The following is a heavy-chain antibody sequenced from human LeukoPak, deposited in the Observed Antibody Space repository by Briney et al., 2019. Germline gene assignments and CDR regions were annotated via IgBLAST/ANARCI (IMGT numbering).Heavy chain of an antibody. D-gene: IGHD1-1*01. Sequence: PSETLSLTCTVSGGSISSYYWSWIRQPPGKGLEWIGYIYYSGSTNYNPSLKSRVTISVDTSKNQFSLKLSSVTAADTAVYYCARNEGSPRYFDYWGQGTLVTVSS. CDR1: GGSISSYY. CDR3: ARNEGSPRYFDY. V-gene: IGHV4-59*01. CDR2: IYYSGST. J-gene: IGHJ4*02.